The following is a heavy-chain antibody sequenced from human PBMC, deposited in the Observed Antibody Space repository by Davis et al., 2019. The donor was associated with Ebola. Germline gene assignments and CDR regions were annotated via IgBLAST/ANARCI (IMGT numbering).Heavy chain of an antibody. J-gene: IGHJ4*02. D-gene: IGHD1-26*01. CDR1: GGSFSGYH. CDR2: INHSGST. CDR3: ARVIVGATTLDY. Sequence: SETLSLTCAVYGGSFSGYHWSWIRQPPGRGLEWIGEINHSGSTNYNPSLKSRVTISVDTSKNQFSLKLSSVTAADTAVYYCARVIVGATTLDYWGQGTLVTVSS. V-gene: IGHV4-34*01.